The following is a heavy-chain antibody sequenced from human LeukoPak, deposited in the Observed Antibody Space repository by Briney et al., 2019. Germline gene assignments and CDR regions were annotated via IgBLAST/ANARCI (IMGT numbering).Heavy chain of an antibody. CDR2: IYYSGST. CDR3: ARGFFGSSWETYFDY. Sequence: PSETLSLTCAVYGGSFSGYYWSWIRQHPGKGLEWIGYIYYSGSTYYNPSLKSRVTISVDTSKNQFSLKLSSVTAADTAVYYCARGFFGSSWETYFDYWGQGTLVTVSS. CDR1: GGSFSGYY. V-gene: IGHV4-31*11. J-gene: IGHJ4*02. D-gene: IGHD6-13*01.